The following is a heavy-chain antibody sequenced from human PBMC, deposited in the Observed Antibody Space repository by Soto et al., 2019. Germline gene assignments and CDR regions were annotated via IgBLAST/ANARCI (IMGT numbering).Heavy chain of an antibody. CDR1: GYTFTSSG. J-gene: IGHJ4*02. V-gene: IGHV1-18*01. D-gene: IGHD6-19*01. CDR2: ISAYNGNT. CDR3: TRSGGVAVPRDY. Sequence: QVQLVQSGAEVKKPGASVKVSCKASGYTFTSSGINWVRQAPGQGLEWMGWISAYNGNTNYAQNLQGRVTMSTDTSTTTAYMELRSLRSDDTAVYFCTRSGGVAVPRDYWGQGTLVTVSS.